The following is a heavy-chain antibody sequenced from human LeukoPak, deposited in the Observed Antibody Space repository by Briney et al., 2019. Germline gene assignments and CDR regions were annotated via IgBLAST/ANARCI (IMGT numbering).Heavy chain of an antibody. J-gene: IGHJ4*02. V-gene: IGHV4-59*01. CDR3: AAARVQYYYDSSGYYFDY. CDR2: IYYSGST. D-gene: IGHD3-22*01. CDR1: GGSISSYY. Sequence: PSETLSLTCSVSGGSISSYYWSWIRQPPGKGLEWIRYIYYSGSTNYNPSLKSRVTISVDTSKNQFSLKLSSVTAADTAVYYCAAARVQYYYDSSGYYFDYWGQGTLVTVSS.